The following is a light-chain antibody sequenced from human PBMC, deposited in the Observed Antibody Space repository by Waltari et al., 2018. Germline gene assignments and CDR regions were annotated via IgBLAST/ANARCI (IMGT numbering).Light chain of an antibody. V-gene: IGKV3-15*01. CDR2: GVS. Sequence: EIVMTQSPATLSVSTGERATLSCRASQSVSSNLAWYQQKPGQAPRLLIYGVSTRATSIPGRFSGSGSGTEFSLSISSLQSEDYAVYYCQQYNNWPGTFGQGTKLEIK. J-gene: IGKJ2*01. CDR3: QQYNNWPGT. CDR1: QSVSSN.